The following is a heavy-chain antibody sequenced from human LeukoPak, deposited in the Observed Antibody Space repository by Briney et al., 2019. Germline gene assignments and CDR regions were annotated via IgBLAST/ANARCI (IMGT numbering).Heavy chain of an antibody. CDR3: ARSAIESDAFDI. V-gene: IGHV3-21*01. D-gene: IGHD5-18*01. CDR1: GFTFSSYW. Sequence: PGGSLRLSCAASGFTFSSYWMNWARQAPGKGLEWVSSISSSSSYIYYADSMKGRFTISRGNAKNSLYLQMNSLRVEDTAVYYCARSAIESDAFDIWGQGTMVTVSS. J-gene: IGHJ3*02. CDR2: ISSSSSYI.